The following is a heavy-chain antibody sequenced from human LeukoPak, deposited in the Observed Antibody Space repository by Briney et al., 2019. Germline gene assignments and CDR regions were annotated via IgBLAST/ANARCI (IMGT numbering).Heavy chain of an antibody. V-gene: IGHV4-4*07. CDR1: GVSISSYY. CDR3: ARGVVVAATPAQFDY. CDR2: IYTSGST. Sequence: KPSETLSLTCTVPGVSISSYYWSWIRQPAGKGLEWIGRIYTSGSTNYNPSLKSRVTMSVDTSKNQFSLKLSSVTAADTAVYYCARGVVVAATPAQFDYWGQGTLVTVSS. J-gene: IGHJ4*02. D-gene: IGHD2-15*01.